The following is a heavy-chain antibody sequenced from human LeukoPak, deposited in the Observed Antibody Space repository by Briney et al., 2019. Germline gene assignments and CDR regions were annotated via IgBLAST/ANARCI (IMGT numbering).Heavy chain of an antibody. CDR3: ARVHSSSWYLHNAFDI. CDR2: IGTAGDT. V-gene: IGHV3-13*01. CDR1: GFTFSSYD. D-gene: IGHD6-13*01. J-gene: IGHJ3*02. Sequence: PGGSLRLSCAASGFTFSSYDMHWVRQATGKGLEWVSAIGTAGDTYYPGSVKGRFTISRENAKNSLYLQMNSLRAGDTAVYYCARVHSSSWYLHNAFDIWGQGTMVTVSS.